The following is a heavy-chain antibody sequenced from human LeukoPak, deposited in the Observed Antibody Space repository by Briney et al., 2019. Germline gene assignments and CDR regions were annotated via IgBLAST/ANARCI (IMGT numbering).Heavy chain of an antibody. CDR2: INHSGST. V-gene: IGHV4-34*01. Sequence: SETLSLTCAVYGGSFSGYYWSWIRQPPGKGLEWIGEINHSGSTNYNPSLKSRVTISVDTSKNQFSLKLSSVTAADTAVYYCARGLAARRAAAIGRYYSDYWGQGTLVTVSS. D-gene: IGHD6-6*01. J-gene: IGHJ4*02. CDR3: ARGLAARRAAAIGRYYSDY. CDR1: GGSFSGYY.